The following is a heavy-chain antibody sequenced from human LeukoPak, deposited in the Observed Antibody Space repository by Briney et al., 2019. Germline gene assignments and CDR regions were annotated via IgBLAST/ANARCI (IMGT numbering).Heavy chain of an antibody. Sequence: GGSLRLSCAASGFTFSSYSMNWVRQAPGKGLEWVSYISSSSSTIFYADSVKGRFTISRDNAKNPLYLQMNSLRDEDTAIYYCARDPYYGDMYYGMDVWGQGTMVTVSS. CDR3: ARDPYYGDMYYGMDV. D-gene: IGHD4-17*01. V-gene: IGHV3-48*02. CDR2: ISSSSSTI. CDR1: GFTFSSYS. J-gene: IGHJ6*02.